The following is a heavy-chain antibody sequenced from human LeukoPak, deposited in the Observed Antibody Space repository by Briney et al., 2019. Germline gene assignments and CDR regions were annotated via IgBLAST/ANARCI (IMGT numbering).Heavy chain of an antibody. CDR3: VKDGPQVPRYFDYFSNPHAFDV. V-gene: IGHV3-30*18. Sequence: GGSLRLSCAASGFTFSTYWMHWVRQAPGKGLEWVAAISYDGSKKDNVDSVKGRFTISRDNSKNTLYLQMNSLRAEDTAMYYCVKDGPQVPRYFDYFSNPHAFDVWGQGTMVTVSS. CDR1: GFTFSTYW. J-gene: IGHJ3*01. D-gene: IGHD3-9*01. CDR2: ISYDGSKK.